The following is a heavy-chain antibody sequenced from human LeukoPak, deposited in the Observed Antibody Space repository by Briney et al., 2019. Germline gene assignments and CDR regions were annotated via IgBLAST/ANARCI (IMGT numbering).Heavy chain of an antibody. CDR3: AMPDLSRPDSGYDSDFDY. J-gene: IGHJ4*02. V-gene: IGHV4-38-2*02. CDR1: GYPISSGYY. D-gene: IGHD5-12*01. CDR2: IYHSGST. Sequence: NPSETLSLTCTVSGYPISSGYYWGWIRQPPGKGLEWIGSIYHSGSTYYNPSLKSRVTISVDTSKNQFSLKLSSVTAADTAVYYCAMPDLSRPDSGYDSDFDYWGQGTLATVSS.